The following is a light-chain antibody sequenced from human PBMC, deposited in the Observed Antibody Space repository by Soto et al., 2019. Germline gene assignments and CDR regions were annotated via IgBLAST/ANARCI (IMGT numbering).Light chain of an antibody. CDR1: SSDVGGYNY. V-gene: IGLV2-14*03. CDR3: SSYTTSNTRQIV. CDR2: DVS. Sequence: QSALPQPASVSGSPGQSINISCTGTSSDVGGYNYVSWYQHHPGKAPKLIIYDVSNRPSGVSNPFSGSKSGNTASLTISGLQPEDEADYYCSSYTTSNTRQIVFGTGTKVTV. J-gene: IGLJ1*01.